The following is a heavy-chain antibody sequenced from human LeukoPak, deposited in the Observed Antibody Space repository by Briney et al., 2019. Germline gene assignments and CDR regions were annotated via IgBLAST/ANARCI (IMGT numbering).Heavy chain of an antibody. V-gene: IGHV1-18*01. CDR1: GYTFTSYG. D-gene: IGHD3-16*02. CDR2: ISAYNGNT. J-gene: IGHJ3*02. CDR3: ARVRRDPGMITFGGVIAGDAFDI. Sequence: GASVKVSCKASGYTFTSYGISWVRQAPGQGLEWMGWISAYNGNTNHAQKLQGRVTMTTDTSTSTAYMELRSLRSDDTAVYYCARVRRDPGMITFGGVIAGDAFDIWGQGTMVTVSS.